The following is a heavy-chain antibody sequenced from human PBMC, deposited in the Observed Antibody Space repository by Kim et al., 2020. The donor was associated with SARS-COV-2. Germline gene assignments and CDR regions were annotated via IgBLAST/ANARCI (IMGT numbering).Heavy chain of an antibody. D-gene: IGHD5-12*01. Sequence: SETLSLTCTVSGGSISSSSYYWGWIRQPPGKGLEWIGSIYYSGSTYYNPSLKSRVTISVDTSKNQFSLKLSSVTAADTAVYYCARVYGLRVATRGGYFDYWGQGTLVTVSS. CDR3: ARVYGLRVATRGGYFDY. CDR1: GGSISSSSYY. CDR2: IYYSGST. J-gene: IGHJ4*02. V-gene: IGHV4-39*07.